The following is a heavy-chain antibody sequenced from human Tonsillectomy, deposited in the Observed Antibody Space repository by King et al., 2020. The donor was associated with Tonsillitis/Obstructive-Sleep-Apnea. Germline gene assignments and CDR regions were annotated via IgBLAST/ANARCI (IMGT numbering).Heavy chain of an antibody. Sequence: VQLVESGGGVVRPGGSLRLSCAASGFTFDDYGMSWVRQAPGKGLEWVSGINWNGGSTGYADSVKGRFTISRDNAKNSLYLQMNSLRAEDTALYYCARGAYCSSTSCQIIHTETYYFDYWGQGTLVTVSS. CDR2: INWNGGST. V-gene: IGHV3-20*04. CDR3: ARGAYCSSTSCQIIHTETYYFDY. J-gene: IGHJ4*02. D-gene: IGHD2-2*01. CDR1: GFTFDDYG.